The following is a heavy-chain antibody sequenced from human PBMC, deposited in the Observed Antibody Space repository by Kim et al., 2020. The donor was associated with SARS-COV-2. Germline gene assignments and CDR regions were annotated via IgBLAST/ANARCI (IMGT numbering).Heavy chain of an antibody. J-gene: IGHJ4*02. D-gene: IGHD5-12*01. CDR2: ISGNGRST. CDR3: AKASSWRYSASLASDDY. Sequence: GGSLRLSCVGSGFPFSSFAFTWVRQAPGKGLEWISGISGNGRSTYYADSVKGRFTISKDNSKKTLYLQMNSLKAEDTAVYFCAKASSWRYSASLASDDYWGRGTLVTVSS. V-gene: IGHV3-23*01. CDR1: GFPFSSFA.